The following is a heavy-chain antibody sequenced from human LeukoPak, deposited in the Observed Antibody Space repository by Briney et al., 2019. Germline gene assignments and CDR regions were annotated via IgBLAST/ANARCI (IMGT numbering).Heavy chain of an antibody. V-gene: IGHV1-69*05. CDR3: ARDDGSATLGFDS. Sequence: SVKVSCKASETTFSRSAISWVRQAPGQGLEWIGGVIPILGTTNYAQKFQDRVSITTDESTSTAYMEVSSLRSVDTAVYFCARDDGSATLGFDSWGQGTLVTVSS. CDR2: VIPILGTT. CDR1: ETTFSRSA. J-gene: IGHJ4*02. D-gene: IGHD1-26*01.